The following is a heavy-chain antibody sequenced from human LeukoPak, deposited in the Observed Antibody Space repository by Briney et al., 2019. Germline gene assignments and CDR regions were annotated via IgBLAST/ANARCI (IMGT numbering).Heavy chain of an antibody. CDR1: GYTFTSYG. J-gene: IGHJ5*02. Sequence: ASGKVSCKASGYTFTSYGISWVRQAPGQVLEWMGWISAYNGNTKYAQKLQGRVTMTTDTSTSTAYMELRSLRSDDTAVYYCARAQGLYNWFDPWGQGIVVTVSS. CDR2: ISAYNGNT. V-gene: IGHV1-18*01. CDR3: ARAQGLYNWFDP.